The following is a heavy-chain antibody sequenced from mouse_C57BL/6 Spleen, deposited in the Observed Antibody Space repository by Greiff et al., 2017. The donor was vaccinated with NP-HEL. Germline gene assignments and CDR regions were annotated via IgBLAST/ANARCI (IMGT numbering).Heavy chain of an antibody. V-gene: IGHV1-7*01. Sequence: VQLQQSGAELVKPGASVKLSCKASGYTFTSYWMPWVKQRPGQGLEWIGYINPSSSYTNYNHKFKDKSTLTADKSSSTAYMQLSSLTYEDSAVYEGARSGSNLSDYYAMDYWGQGTSVTVSS. CDR1: GYTFTSYW. CDR2: INPSSSYT. D-gene: IGHD2-5*01. J-gene: IGHJ4*01. CDR3: ARSGSNLSDYYAMDY.